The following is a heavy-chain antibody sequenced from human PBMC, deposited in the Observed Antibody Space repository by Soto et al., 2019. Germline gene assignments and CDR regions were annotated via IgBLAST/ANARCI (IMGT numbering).Heavy chain of an antibody. Sequence: GVSLRLSCAASGFTVSSNYMSWVRQAPGKGLEWVSVIYSGGSTYYADSVKGRFTISRHNSKNTLYLQMNSLRAEDTAVYYCARGRITMVRGVPNYYYYYYMDVWGKGTTVTVSS. V-gene: IGHV3-53*04. CDR1: GFTVSSNY. D-gene: IGHD3-10*01. J-gene: IGHJ6*03. CDR3: ARGRITMVRGVPNYYYYYYMDV. CDR2: IYSGGST.